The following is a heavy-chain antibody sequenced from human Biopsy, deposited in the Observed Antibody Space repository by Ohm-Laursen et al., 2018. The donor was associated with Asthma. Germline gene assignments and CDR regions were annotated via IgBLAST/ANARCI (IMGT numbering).Heavy chain of an antibody. V-gene: IGHV2-5*02. J-gene: IGHJ5*02. D-gene: IGHD3-9*01. CDR3: ALSQDSGFDDHSPSWFDP. CDR1: GFSLRTPGVG. CDR2: IYWDDYN. Sequence: TQTLTLTFSFSGFSLRTPGVGVGWIRQSPGEALERLALIYWDDYNLFRPSLKRRLTITKDPSKNQVVLTMTKMDPVDSGTYYCALSQDSGFDDHSPSWFDPWGQGTLVTVSS.